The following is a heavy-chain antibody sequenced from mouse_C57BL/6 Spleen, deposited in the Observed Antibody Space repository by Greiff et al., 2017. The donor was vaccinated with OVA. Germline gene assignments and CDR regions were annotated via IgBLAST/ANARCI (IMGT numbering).Heavy chain of an antibody. CDR1: GYTFTSYW. CDR2: IYPSDSET. CDR3: AREGLGPAMDD. Sequence: QVQLQQPGAELVRPGSSVKLSCKASGYTFTSYWMDWVKQRPGQGLEWIGNIYPSDSETHYNQKFKDKATLTVDKSSSTAYMQLSSLTSEDSAVYYCAREGLGPAMDDWGQGTSVTVSS. V-gene: IGHV1-61*01. D-gene: IGHD3-3*01. J-gene: IGHJ4*01.